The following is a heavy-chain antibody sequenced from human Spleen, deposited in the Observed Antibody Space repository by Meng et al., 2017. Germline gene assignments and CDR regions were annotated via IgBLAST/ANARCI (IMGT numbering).Heavy chain of an antibody. V-gene: IGHV3-23*01. CDR3: AKALGLATAGTLIFGFDS. D-gene: IGHD6-13*01. CDR1: GGSFSGYY. J-gene: IGHJ4*02. CDR2: ISGGGIT. Sequence: VHLRGPGPGLVKPSETLSLTCAVDGGSFSGYYWGWVRQAPGKGLEWVSGISGGGITYYADSVKGRFTISRDNSKSTLYLQMNSLRAEDTAVYYCAKALGLATAGTLIFGFDSWGQGTLVTVSS.